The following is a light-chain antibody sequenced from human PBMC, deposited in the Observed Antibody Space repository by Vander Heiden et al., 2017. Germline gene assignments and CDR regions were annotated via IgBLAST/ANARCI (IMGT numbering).Light chain of an antibody. CDR2: DAS. V-gene: IGKV3-11*01. Sequence: EIVLTQSPATLSLSPGERATLSCRASQSVSSYLAWYQQKPGQAPRLLIYDASNRANSIPDRFSGSGSGTDFTLTSSSLEPEDFAVYYWQQRSNSYTFGQGTKLEIK. CDR1: QSVSSY. CDR3: QQRSNSYT. J-gene: IGKJ2*01.